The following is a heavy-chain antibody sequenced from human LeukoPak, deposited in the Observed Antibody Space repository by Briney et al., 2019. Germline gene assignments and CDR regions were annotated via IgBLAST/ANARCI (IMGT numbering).Heavy chain of an antibody. D-gene: IGHD3-22*01. CDR3: AKGQYYYDSSGYYLLGHFDY. CDR2: ISGSGGST. CDR1: GFTFSSYA. J-gene: IGHJ4*02. Sequence: GGSLRLSCAASGFTFSSYAMNWVRQAPGKGLEWVSAISGSGGSTYYADSVKGRFTIPRDNSKNTLYLQMNSLRAEDTAVYYCAKGQYYYDSSGYYLLGHFDYWGQGTLVTVSS. V-gene: IGHV3-23*01.